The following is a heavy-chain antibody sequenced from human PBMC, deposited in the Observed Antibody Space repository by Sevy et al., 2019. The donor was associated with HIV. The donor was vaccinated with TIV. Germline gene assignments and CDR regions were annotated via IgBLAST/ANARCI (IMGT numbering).Heavy chain of an antibody. Sequence: GGSLRLSCAASGFSFSAYWMNWVRQPPGKGLEWVSTLSFGCGEINHADSVKGRFTISRDNSKNSLYLQMNNLRAEDTAVYYCAREGCTKPHDYWGQGTLVTVSS. CDR2: LSFGCGEI. CDR3: AREGCTKPHDY. J-gene: IGHJ4*02. D-gene: IGHD2-8*01. CDR1: GFSFSAYW. V-gene: IGHV3-23*01.